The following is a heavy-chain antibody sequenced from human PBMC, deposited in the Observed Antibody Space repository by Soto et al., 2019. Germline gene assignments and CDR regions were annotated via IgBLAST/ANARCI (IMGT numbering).Heavy chain of an antibody. J-gene: IGHJ4*02. CDR1: GFTFSSYG. CDR2: ISYDGSNK. V-gene: IGHV3-30*18. D-gene: IGHD6-25*01. CDR3: AKVAAEGDDY. Sequence: QVQLVESGGGVVQPGRSLRLSCAASGFTFSSYGMHWVRRAPGKGLEWVAVISYDGSNKYYADSVKGRFTISRDNSKNTLYLQMNSLRAEDTAVYYCAKVAAEGDDYWGQGTLVTVSS.